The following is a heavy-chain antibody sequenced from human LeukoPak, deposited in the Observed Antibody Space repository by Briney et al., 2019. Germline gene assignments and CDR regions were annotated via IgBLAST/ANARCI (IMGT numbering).Heavy chain of an antibody. J-gene: IGHJ4*02. V-gene: IGHV3-30-3*01. Sequence: GGSLRLSCAASGFTFSSYAMHWVRQAPGKGLEWVAVISYDGSNKYYADSVKGRFTISRDNSKNTLYLQMNSLRAEDTAVYYCAREEEDYGDYGGPKGYFDYWGQGTLVTVSS. CDR2: ISYDGSNK. CDR3: AREEEDYGDYGGPKGYFDY. D-gene: IGHD4-17*01. CDR1: GFTFSSYA.